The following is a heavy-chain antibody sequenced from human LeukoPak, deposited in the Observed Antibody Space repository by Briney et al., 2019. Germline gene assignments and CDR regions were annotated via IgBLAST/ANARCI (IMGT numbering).Heavy chain of an antibody. J-gene: IGHJ5*02. Sequence: QPGASLRLSCAASGFTFSSYAMSWVRQAPGKGLEWVSAIGGSGGSTYYADSVKGRFTISRDNSKNTLYLQMNSLRAEDTAVYYCAKAHWSGYFPNWFDPWGQGTLVTVSS. V-gene: IGHV3-23*01. CDR2: IGGSGGST. CDR3: AKAHWSGYFPNWFDP. CDR1: GFTFSSYA. D-gene: IGHD3-3*01.